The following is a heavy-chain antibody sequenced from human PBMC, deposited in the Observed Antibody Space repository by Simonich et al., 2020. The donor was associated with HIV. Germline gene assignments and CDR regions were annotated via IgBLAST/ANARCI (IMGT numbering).Heavy chain of an antibody. CDR2: ISSNGGST. CDR1: GITFSSYT. J-gene: IGHJ3*02. D-gene: IGHD1-1*01. V-gene: IGHV3-64*01. CDR3: ARAATGDAFDI. Sequence: EVQLVESGGGLVQPGGSLRLSCAASGITFSSYTMHWVRQAPGKGWEYVSAISSNGGSTYHANSVKGRFTISRDNSKNTLYLQMGSLRAEDMAVYFCARAATGDAFDIWGQGTMVTVSS.